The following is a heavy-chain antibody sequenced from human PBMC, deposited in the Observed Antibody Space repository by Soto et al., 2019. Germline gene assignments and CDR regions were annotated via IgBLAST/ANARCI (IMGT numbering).Heavy chain of an antibody. CDR1: GGTIINRGYS. Sequence: SQPQSLTNTVSGGTIINRGYSWSWIRQPPGKGLEWIGYIYHSGSTYYNPSLKSRVTISVDRSKNQFSLKLSSVTAADTAVYYCARAGGLGAVAVDYWGQGTLVTASS. V-gene: IGHV4-30-2*01. J-gene: IGHJ4*02. CDR3: ARAGGLGAVAVDY. CDR2: IYHSGST. D-gene: IGHD6-19*01.